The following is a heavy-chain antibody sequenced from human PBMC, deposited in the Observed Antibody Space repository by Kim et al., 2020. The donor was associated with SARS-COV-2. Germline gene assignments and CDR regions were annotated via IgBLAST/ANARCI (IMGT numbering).Heavy chain of an antibody. J-gene: IGHJ3*02. Sequence: SVKVSCKASGGTFSSYAISWVRQAPGQGLEWMGGIIPIFGTANYAQKFQGRVTITADESTSTAYMELSSLRSEDTAVYYCAKVRSGSYRDAFDIWGQGTMVTVSS. CDR1: GGTFSSYA. CDR2: IIPIFGTA. D-gene: IGHD1-26*01. CDR3: AKVRSGSYRDAFDI. V-gene: IGHV1-69*13.